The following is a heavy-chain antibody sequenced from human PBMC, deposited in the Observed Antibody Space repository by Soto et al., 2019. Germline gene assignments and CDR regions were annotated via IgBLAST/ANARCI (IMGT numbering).Heavy chain of an antibody. Sequence: QLQLQESGPGLVKPSETLSLTCTVSGGSTSSSSYYWGWIRQPPGKGLEWIGSIYYSGSTYYNPSLKSRVTISVDTYKTQFPLRLSSVTAPDTPVYYCARRGYRSGWYPRGWFDPWGQRTLVTVSS. V-gene: IGHV4-39*01. D-gene: IGHD6-13*01. CDR3: ARRGYRSGWYPRGWFDP. J-gene: IGHJ5*02. CDR1: GGSTSSSSYY. CDR2: IYYSGST.